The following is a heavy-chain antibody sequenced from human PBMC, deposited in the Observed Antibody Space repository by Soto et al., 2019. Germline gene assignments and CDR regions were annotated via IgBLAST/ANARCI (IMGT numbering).Heavy chain of an antibody. CDR2: ISGSGGST. CDR3: ASKIWEQMSPGNVGYSNYYEVDY. J-gene: IGHJ4*02. D-gene: IGHD4-4*01. Sequence: GGSLRLSCAASGFTFSSYAMSWVRQAPGKGLEWVSAISGSGGSTYYADSVKGRFTISRDNSKNTLYLQMNSLRAEDTAVYYCASKIWEQMSPGNVGYSNYYEVDYWGQGTLVTVSS. CDR1: GFTFSSYA. V-gene: IGHV3-23*01.